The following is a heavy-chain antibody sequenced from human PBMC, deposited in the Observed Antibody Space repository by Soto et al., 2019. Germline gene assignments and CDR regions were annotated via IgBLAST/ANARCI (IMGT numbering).Heavy chain of an antibody. J-gene: IGHJ4*02. D-gene: IGHD2-21*01. CDR2: ISPNSNYR. V-gene: IGHV3-11*06. CDR3: VRGGGGGQFDS. CDR1: GFTFSDFY. Sequence: QIQLVESGGGLVKPRGALRLSCEASGFTFSDFYMSWIRLAPGKGLEWLSYISPNSNYREYAESVKGRHTISRDNAKNSLSLQMNSLRVEDTAVYYCVRGGGGGQFDSWGQGAQVTVSS.